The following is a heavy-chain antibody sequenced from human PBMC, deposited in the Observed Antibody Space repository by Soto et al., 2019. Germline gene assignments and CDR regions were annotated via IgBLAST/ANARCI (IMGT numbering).Heavy chain of an antibody. D-gene: IGHD6-13*01. CDR2: ISYDGSNK. Sequence: QVQLVESGGGVVQPGRSLRLSCAASGFTFSSYGMHWVRQAPGKGLEWVAVISYDGSNKYYADSVKGRFTISRDNSKNTLYLQMNSLRAEATAVYYCAKVAQQQLVDYWGQGTLVTVSS. J-gene: IGHJ4*02. V-gene: IGHV3-30*18. CDR3: AKVAQQQLVDY. CDR1: GFTFSSYG.